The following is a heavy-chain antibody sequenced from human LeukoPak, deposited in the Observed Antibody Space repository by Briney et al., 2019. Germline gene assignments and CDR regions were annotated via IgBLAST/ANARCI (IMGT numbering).Heavy chain of an antibody. V-gene: IGHV3-23*01. D-gene: IGHD3-9*01. CDR3: AKKWGDILTGYSAFDH. CDR2: ISASGGDT. Sequence: PGGSLRLSXAASRFTFSNYAMSWVRQAPGKGLEWVSSISASGGDTYHANSVKGRFIISRDNSENTLYLQMNSLRAEDTAVYYCAKKWGDILTGYSAFDHWGQGTLVTVSS. CDR1: RFTFSNYA. J-gene: IGHJ4*02.